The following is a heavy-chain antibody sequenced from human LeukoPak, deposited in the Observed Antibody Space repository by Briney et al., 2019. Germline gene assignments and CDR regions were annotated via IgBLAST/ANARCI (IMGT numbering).Heavy chain of an antibody. CDR2: IKQDGTEK. CDR3: ARVIEWELNYYYYYYMDV. Sequence: PGGSLRLSCGASGFTFTTYWMSWVRQAPGKGLEWVANIKQDGTEKYYVDSVKGRFTISRDNAKNSLYLQMNSLRAEDTAVYYCARVIEWELNYYYYYYMDVWGKGTTVTVSS. V-gene: IGHV3-7*01. CDR1: GFTFTTYW. J-gene: IGHJ6*03. D-gene: IGHD1-26*01.